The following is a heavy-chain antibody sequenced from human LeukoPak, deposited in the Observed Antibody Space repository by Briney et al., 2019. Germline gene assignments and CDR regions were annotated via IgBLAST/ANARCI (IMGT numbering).Heavy chain of an antibody. Sequence: SETLSLTCAVYGGSFSGYYWSWIRQPPGKGLEWIGEINHSGSTNYNPSLKSRVTISVDTSKNQFSLKLSSVTAAGTAVYYCARAAVTTRFTFDYWGQGTLVTVSS. CDR1: GGSFSGYY. D-gene: IGHD4-17*01. V-gene: IGHV4-34*01. CDR2: INHSGST. CDR3: ARAAVTTRFTFDY. J-gene: IGHJ4*02.